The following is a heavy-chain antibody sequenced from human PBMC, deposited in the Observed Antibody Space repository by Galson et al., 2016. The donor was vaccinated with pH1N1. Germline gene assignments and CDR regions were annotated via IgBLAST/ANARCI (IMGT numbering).Heavy chain of an antibody. Sequence: SVKVSCKASGYTFTNYGITWVRQAPGQGLEWMAWMSAYNGNTNYAQKFQGRVTMATDTSTNKAHMERRNLTSDDTAVYYCARDVRISLWLPDFWGQGTLVTVSS. V-gene: IGHV1-18*01. J-gene: IGHJ4*02. D-gene: IGHD5-18*01. CDR2: MSAYNGNT. CDR1: GYTFTNYG. CDR3: ARDVRISLWLPDF.